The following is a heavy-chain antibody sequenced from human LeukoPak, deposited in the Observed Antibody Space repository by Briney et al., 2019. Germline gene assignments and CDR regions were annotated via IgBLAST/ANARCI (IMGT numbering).Heavy chain of an antibody. Sequence: GESLRLSCAASGFTFSSYAMSWVRQAPGKGLEWVSAISGSGSSTYYADSVKGRFTISRDNSKNTLFLQMNSLRAEDTAVYYCAKLIITVAWRYFDNWGQGTLVTVSS. CDR3: AKLIITVAWRYFDN. CDR2: ISGSGSST. D-gene: IGHD6-19*01. V-gene: IGHV3-23*01. CDR1: GFTFSSYA. J-gene: IGHJ4*02.